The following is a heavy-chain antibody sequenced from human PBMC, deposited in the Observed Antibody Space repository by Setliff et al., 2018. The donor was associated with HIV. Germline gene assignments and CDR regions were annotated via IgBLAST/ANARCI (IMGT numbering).Heavy chain of an antibody. CDR3: ARDPTHYEFWSGHYSYFDY. V-gene: IGHV1-18*01. CDR2: ISGNNRIT. J-gene: IGHJ4*02. Sequence: ASVKVSCKTSGYKFNIFGVSWVRQAPGQGLEWMGWISGNNRITYYAQNFQSRVTLTTDTSTSTSNMELSSPTSDDTAVYFCARDPTHYEFWSGHYSYFDYWGQGTLVTVSS. CDR1: GYKFNIFG. D-gene: IGHD3-3*01.